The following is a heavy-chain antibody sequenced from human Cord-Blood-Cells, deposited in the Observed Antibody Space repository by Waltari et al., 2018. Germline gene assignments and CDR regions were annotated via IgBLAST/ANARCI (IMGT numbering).Heavy chain of an antibody. CDR2: INHSGST. J-gene: IGHJ4*02. V-gene: IGHV4-34*01. D-gene: IGHD3-10*01. CDR3: ASRYGSGSYYKFDY. Sequence: QVQLQQWGAGLLKPSETLSLTCAVYGGSFSGYYWSWSRQPPGKGLEWIGEINHSGSTNYNPSLKSRVTISVDTSKNQFSLKLSSVTAADTTVYYCASRYGSGSYYKFDYWGQGTLVTVSS. CDR1: GGSFSGYY.